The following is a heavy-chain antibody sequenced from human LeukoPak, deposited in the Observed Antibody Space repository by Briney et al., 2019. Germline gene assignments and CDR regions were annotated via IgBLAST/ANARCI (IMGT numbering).Heavy chain of an antibody. Sequence: GESLKISCKGSGYSFTSYWIGWVRQMPGKGLEWMGIIYPGDSDTRYSPSFQGRATISADKSISTAYLQWNNLEASDTAMYYCARVAIPGTFGAFDIWGQGTMVTVSS. V-gene: IGHV5-51*01. CDR2: IYPGDSDT. CDR1: GYSFTSYW. J-gene: IGHJ3*02. CDR3: ARVAIPGTFGAFDI. D-gene: IGHD3-10*01.